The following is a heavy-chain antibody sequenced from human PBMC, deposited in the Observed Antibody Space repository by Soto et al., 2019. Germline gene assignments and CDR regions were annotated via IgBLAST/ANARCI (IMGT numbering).Heavy chain of an antibody. V-gene: IGHV3-30-3*01. CDR1: GFTFSSYA. Sequence: GGSLRLSCAASGFTFSSYAMHWVRQAPGKGLEWVAVISYDGSNKYYADSVKGRFTISRDNAESTLYLQMNSLRAEDTAIYYCARRGSGSYYDCWGQGTLVTVSS. D-gene: IGHD1-26*01. J-gene: IGHJ4*02. CDR2: ISYDGSNK. CDR3: ARRGSGSYYDC.